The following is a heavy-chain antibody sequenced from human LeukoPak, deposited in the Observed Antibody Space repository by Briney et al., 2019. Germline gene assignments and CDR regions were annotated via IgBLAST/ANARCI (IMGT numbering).Heavy chain of an antibody. Sequence: SETLSLTCAVYGGSFSGYYWSWIRQPPGKGLEWIGEINHSGSTNYNPSLKRRVTISVDTSKNQVSLKLSSVTAADTAVYYCARGWSGAFDYWGQRTLVTVSS. V-gene: IGHV4-34*01. CDR2: INHSGST. D-gene: IGHD1-26*01. CDR3: ARGWSGAFDY. CDR1: GGSFSGYY. J-gene: IGHJ4*02.